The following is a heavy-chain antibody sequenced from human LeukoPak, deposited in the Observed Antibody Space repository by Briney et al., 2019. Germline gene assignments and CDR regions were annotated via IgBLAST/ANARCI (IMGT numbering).Heavy chain of an antibody. CDR1: GFTFSTYA. D-gene: IGHD3-3*01. CDR2: IRFDGSYK. Sequence: GGSLRLSCAASGFTFSTYAMHWVRQPPGKGLEWVAFIRFDGSYKYYPDSIKGRLTVSRDNSKNTLYPQMNSLRAEDTAVYYCAKDRLEWLFNRRGCFDYWGQGTLVTVSS. V-gene: IGHV3-30*02. J-gene: IGHJ4*02. CDR3: AKDRLEWLFNRRGCFDY.